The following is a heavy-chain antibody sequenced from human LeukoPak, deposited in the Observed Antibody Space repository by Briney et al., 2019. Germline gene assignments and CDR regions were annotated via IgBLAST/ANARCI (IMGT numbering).Heavy chain of an antibody. CDR2: ISYDGSNK. CDR3: ARAQLGFDY. CDR1: GSTFSSYA. J-gene: IGHJ4*02. Sequence: GGSLRLSCVASGSTFSSYAMHWVRQAPGKGLEWVAVISYDGSNKYYADSVKGRFTISRDNSKNTLYLQMNSLRAEDTAVYYCARAQLGFDYWGQGTLVTVSS. D-gene: IGHD6-13*01. V-gene: IGHV3-30*04.